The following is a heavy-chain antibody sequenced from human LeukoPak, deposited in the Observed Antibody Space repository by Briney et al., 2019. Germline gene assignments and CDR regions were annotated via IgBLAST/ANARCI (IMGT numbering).Heavy chain of an antibody. J-gene: IGHJ4*02. Sequence: GGSLRLSCSASGFTFGSYAMHWVRQAPGKGLEYVSAISSNGGSTYYADSVKGRFTISRDNSKNTLYLQMSSLRAEDTAVYYCVKGDIVVVVAAGFDYWGQGTLVTVSS. CDR2: ISSNGGST. CDR1: GFTFGSYA. CDR3: VKGDIVVVVAAGFDY. V-gene: IGHV3-64D*06. D-gene: IGHD2-15*01.